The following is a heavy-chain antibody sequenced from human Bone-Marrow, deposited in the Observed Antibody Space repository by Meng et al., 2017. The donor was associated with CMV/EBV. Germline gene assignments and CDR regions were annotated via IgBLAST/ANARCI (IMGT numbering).Heavy chain of an antibody. Sequence: ASVKVSCKASGYTFTSYDINWVRQATGQGLEWMGWMNPNSGNTGYAQKFQGRVTITRNTSISTAYMELSSLRSEDTAVYYCARRYYGSGSTLGYWGQGTRVTVSS. J-gene: IGHJ4*02. CDR2: MNPNSGNT. D-gene: IGHD3-10*01. CDR1: GYTFTSYD. CDR3: ARRYYGSGSTLGY. V-gene: IGHV1-8*03.